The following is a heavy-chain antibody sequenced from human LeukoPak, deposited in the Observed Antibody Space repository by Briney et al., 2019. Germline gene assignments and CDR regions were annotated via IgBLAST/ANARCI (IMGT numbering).Heavy chain of an antibody. CDR2: IRSKAYGGTT. J-gene: IGHJ4*02. CDR3: TSYGDYADFDY. V-gene: IGHV3-49*04. CDR1: GFTFGDYA. D-gene: IGHD4-17*01. Sequence: GRSLRLSCTASGFTFGDYAMTWVRQAPGKGLEWVGFIRSKAYGGTTGYAASMKGRFTISRDDSKSIAYLQMNSLKTEDTAVYYCTSYGDYADFDYWGQGTLVTVSS.